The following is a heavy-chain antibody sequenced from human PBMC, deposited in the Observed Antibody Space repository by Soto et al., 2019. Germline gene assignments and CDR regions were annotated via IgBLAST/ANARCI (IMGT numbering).Heavy chain of an antibody. J-gene: IGHJ6*02. Sequence: QVQLQQWGAGLLKSSETLSLTCAVYGGSFSGYYWRWSRQTPGKGLGGIGEINHSGSTNYNPSLNGPVPLSLDTSKKQFPLKVSSVTAADTAVYYCARGGNCSGDSCPFSYHYGMDVWGQGTTVTVSS. D-gene: IGHD2-15*01. V-gene: IGHV4-34*01. CDR3: ARGGNCSGDSCPFSYHYGMDV. CDR2: INHSGST. CDR1: GGSFSGYY.